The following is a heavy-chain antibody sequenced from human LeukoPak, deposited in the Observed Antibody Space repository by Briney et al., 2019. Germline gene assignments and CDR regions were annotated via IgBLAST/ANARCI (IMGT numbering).Heavy chain of an antibody. V-gene: IGHV1-8*01. CDR2: MNPYSGNT. CDR1: GYTFTNYD. D-gene: IGHD2-15*01. Sequence: GASVRVSCKASGYTFTNYDSNWVRQATGQGLEWMGWMNPYSGNTGYAQKFQGRVTMTRNTSINTAYIELSSLESEDTAVYYCARVPAARDFGYWGQGTPVIVSS. J-gene: IGHJ4*02. CDR3: ARVPAARDFGY.